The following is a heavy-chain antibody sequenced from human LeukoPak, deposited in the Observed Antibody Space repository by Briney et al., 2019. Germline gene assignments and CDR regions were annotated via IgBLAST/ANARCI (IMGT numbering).Heavy chain of an antibody. CDR2: FDPEDGET. CDR3: ATQQLVRFVLRFQH. J-gene: IGHJ1*01. D-gene: IGHD6-13*01. CDR1: GYTLTELS. Sequence: GASVKVSCKVSGYTLTELSMHWVRQAPGKGLEWMGRFDPEDGETIYAQKSQGRVTMTEDTSTNTAYMELSSLRSEDTAVYYCATQQLVRFVLRFQHWGQGTLVTVSS. V-gene: IGHV1-24*01.